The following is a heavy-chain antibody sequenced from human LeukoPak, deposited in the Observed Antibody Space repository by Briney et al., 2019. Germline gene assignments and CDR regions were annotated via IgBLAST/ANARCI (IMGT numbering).Heavy chain of an antibody. D-gene: IGHD2-2*01. J-gene: IGHJ5*02. Sequence: ASVKVSCKASGYTFTSYDINWVRQATGQGLEWMGWMNPNSGNTGYAQKFQGRVTMTRNTSISAAYMELSSLRSEDTAVYYCARARGVVVPGGGDWFDPWGQGTLVTVSS. CDR1: GYTFTSYD. CDR3: ARARGVVVPGGGDWFDP. CDR2: MNPNSGNT. V-gene: IGHV1-8*01.